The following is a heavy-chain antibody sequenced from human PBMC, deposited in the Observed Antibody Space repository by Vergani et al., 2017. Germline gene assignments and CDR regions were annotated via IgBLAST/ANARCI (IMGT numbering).Heavy chain of an antibody. CDR1: GGSISAGYYF. Sequence: QVQLQASGPGRVKPSQTLSLTFTMSGGSISAGYYFWNWIRQPAGKGLEWLGHISASGNASHSPSLKTRVSMSVNTSKNQISLTVTSVTGADTAIYFCARRSGGYYSGVKVHPLRTAFDVWGHGTVVTVSS. D-gene: IGHD6-19*01. CDR3: ARRSGGYYSGVKVHPLRTAFDV. J-gene: IGHJ3*01. CDR2: ISASGNA. V-gene: IGHV4-61*02.